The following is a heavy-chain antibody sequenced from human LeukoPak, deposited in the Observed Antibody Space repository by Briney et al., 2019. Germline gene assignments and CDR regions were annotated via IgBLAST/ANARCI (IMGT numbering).Heavy chain of an antibody. CDR1: GFTFSSYG. J-gene: IGHJ4*02. V-gene: IGHV3-33*01. CDR2: XWYDGSNK. CDR3: ARDPTYGAAAGTFDY. Sequence: PGRSLRLSCAASGFTFSSYGMHWVRQAPGKGLXXXXXXWYDGSNKYYADSVKGRFTISRDNSKNTLYLQMNSLRAEDTAVYYCARDPTYGAAAGTFDYWGQGTLVTVSS. D-gene: IGHD6-13*01.